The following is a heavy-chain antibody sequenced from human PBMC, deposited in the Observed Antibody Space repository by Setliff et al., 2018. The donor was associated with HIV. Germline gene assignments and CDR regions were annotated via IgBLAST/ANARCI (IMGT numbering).Heavy chain of an antibody. D-gene: IGHD1-20*01. Sequence: PSETLSLTCTVSGGSISSGSHYWSWIRQPAGKGLEWIGRIYTSGSTNYNSSLKSRVTLSLDTSKNHISLHLSSVTAADTAVYYCVRQGHWYIPWYFDYWGQGALVTVS. CDR3: VRQGHWYIPWYFDY. J-gene: IGHJ4*02. V-gene: IGHV4-61*02. CDR2: IYTSGST. CDR1: GGSISSGSHY.